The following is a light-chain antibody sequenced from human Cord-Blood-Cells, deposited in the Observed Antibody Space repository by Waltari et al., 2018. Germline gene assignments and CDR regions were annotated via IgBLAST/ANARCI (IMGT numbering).Light chain of an antibody. Sequence: DIQMTQSPSSLSASVGDRVTITCRASQRISSYLNWYQQKPGKAPKLLIYAASSLQRGVPSMFSGSGSWTDFTLAISSLQPEDFATYYCQQSYSTPRTCGQGTKVEIK. CDR3: QQSYSTPRT. J-gene: IGKJ1*01. CDR1: QRISSY. CDR2: AAS. V-gene: IGKV1-39*01.